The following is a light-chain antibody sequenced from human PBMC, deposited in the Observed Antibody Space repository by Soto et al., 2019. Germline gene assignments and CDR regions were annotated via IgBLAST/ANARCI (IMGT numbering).Light chain of an antibody. J-gene: IGLJ2*01. V-gene: IGLV1-51*01. CDR3: GTWDSSLRVV. CDR1: SSNIGKNY. Sequence: QSVLTQPPSVSAAPGQKVSISCSGSSSNIGKNYVSWYQKLPGTAPKLLIYDNNKRPSGIPDRFSGSKSGTSATLGITGLQTGDEADYYCGTWDSSLRVVFGGGTKLTVL. CDR2: DNN.